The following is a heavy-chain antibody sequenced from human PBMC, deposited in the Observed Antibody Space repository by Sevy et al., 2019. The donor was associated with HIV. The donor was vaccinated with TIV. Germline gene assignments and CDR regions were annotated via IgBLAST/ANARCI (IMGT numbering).Heavy chain of an antibody. Sequence: GGSLRLSCAGSGFTFNSHTMNWVRQAPGKGLEWVSSISSSSSYIYYGNSVKGRFTISRDNAKSSLFLQMNSLRAEDTAIYFCARVKDYGDYGAFDIWGQGTMVTVSS. V-gene: IGHV3-21*01. CDR1: GFTFNSHT. D-gene: IGHD4-17*01. CDR3: ARVKDYGDYGAFDI. CDR2: ISSSSSYI. J-gene: IGHJ3*02.